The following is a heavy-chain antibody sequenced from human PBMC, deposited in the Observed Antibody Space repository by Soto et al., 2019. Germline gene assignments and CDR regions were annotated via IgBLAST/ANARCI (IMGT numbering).Heavy chain of an antibody. CDR3: AAEYYYGGSDPRGRID. CDR2: IVVGSGNT. J-gene: IGHJ4*02. CDR1: GFTFTHSG. V-gene: IGHV1-58*02. Sequence: QMQLVQSGPEVKKPGTSVKVSCKASGFTFTHSGMQWVRQARGQSLEWIGWIVVGSGNTNYAPKFQERVTITWDKSTFTAYMELSSLRSEDTAVYCAAEYYYGGSDPRGRIDWGQGTLVTVSS. D-gene: IGHD3-22*01.